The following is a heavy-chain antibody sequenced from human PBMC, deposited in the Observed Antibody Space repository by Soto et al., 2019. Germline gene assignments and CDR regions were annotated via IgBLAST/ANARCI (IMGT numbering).Heavy chain of an antibody. V-gene: IGHV3-23*01. D-gene: IGHD1-26*01. CDR2: ISASGDIT. J-gene: IGHJ4*02. CDR3: AKGRKDNGSYRTAIDY. Sequence: EVQLLESGGGLVQPGGSLRVSCAASGFTFSTYAMSWVRQAPGKGLEWVSSISASGDITYYADSVEGRFTVSRDNSKNTLYLQMNSLRADDTAVYYCAKGRKDNGSYRTAIDYWGQGTLVTVSS. CDR1: GFTFSTYA.